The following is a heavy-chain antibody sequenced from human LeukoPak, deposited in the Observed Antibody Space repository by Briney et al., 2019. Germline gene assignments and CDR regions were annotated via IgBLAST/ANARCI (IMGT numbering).Heavy chain of an antibody. CDR2: IYTSGST. Sequence: PSQTLSLTCTVSGGSISSGSYYWSWIRQPAGKGLEWIGRIYTSGSTNYNPSLKSRVTISVDTSKNQFSLKLSSVTAADTAVYYCARGARGSSFGFDYWGQGTLVTVSS. J-gene: IGHJ4*02. CDR1: GGSISSGSYY. D-gene: IGHD1-26*01. CDR3: ARGARGSSFGFDY. V-gene: IGHV4-61*02.